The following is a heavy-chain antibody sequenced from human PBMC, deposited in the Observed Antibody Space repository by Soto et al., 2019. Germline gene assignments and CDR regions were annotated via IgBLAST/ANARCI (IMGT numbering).Heavy chain of an antibody. CDR3: ARDYGSGSYPDYFDY. J-gene: IGHJ4*02. CDR1: GGSISSGGYY. D-gene: IGHD3-10*01. Sequence: QVQLQESGPGLVKPSQTLSLTCTVSGGSISSGGYYWSWIRQHPGKGLEWIGYIYYSGSTYYNPSLKSRVTISVDTAKNQFSLKLSSVTAADTAVYYCARDYGSGSYPDYFDYWGQGTLVTVSS. V-gene: IGHV4-31*03. CDR2: IYYSGST.